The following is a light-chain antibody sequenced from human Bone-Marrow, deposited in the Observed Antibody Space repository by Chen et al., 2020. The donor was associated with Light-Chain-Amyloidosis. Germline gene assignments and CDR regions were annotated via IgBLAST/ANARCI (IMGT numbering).Light chain of an antibody. Sequence: NFMLTQPHSVSESPGKTVIISCTRSSGSIATNYVQWYPQRPGSSPTTVIYEDDQRPSGVPDRFSCSLNRSPNSASLTITGLKTEDEADYYCQSYQGSSQGVFGGGTKLTVL. CDR3: QSYQGSSQGV. CDR1: SGSIATNY. V-gene: IGLV6-57*01. J-gene: IGLJ3*02. CDR2: EDD.